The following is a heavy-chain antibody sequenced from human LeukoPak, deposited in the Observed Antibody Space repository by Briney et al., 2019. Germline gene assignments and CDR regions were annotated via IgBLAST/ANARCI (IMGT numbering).Heavy chain of an antibody. D-gene: IGHD3-10*01. J-gene: IGHJ5*02. CDR3: ARGSITMVRGVISPNWFDP. CDR2: INPNSGGT. Sequence: RASVKVSCKASGYTFTGYYMHWVRQAPGQGLEWMGWINPNSGGTNYAQKSQGWVTMTRDTSISTAYMELSRLRSDDTAVYYCARGSITMVRGVISPNWFDPWGQGTLVTVSS. CDR1: GYTFTGYY. V-gene: IGHV1-2*04.